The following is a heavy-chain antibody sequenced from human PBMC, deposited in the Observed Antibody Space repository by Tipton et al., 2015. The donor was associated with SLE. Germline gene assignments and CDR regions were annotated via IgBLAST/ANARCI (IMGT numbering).Heavy chain of an antibody. D-gene: IGHD5-18*01. CDR2: IYYSGST. J-gene: IGHJ6*03. CDR3: ARDGAGYSYGYYYYYYMDV. V-gene: IGHV4-59*01. CDR1: GGSISSYY. Sequence: TLSLTCTVSGGSISSYYWSRIRQPPGKGLEWIGYIYYSGSTNYNPSLKSRVTISVDTSKNQFSLKLSSVTAADTAVYYCARDGAGYSYGYYYYYYMDVWGKGTTVTVSS.